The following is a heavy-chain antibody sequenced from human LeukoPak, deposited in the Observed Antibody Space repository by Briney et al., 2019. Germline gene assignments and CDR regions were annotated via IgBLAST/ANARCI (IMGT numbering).Heavy chain of an antibody. D-gene: IGHD2-2*01. CDR1: GFTFSSYG. CDR3: AKSGERTPAVYFFDY. CDR2: IWYDGSNK. V-gene: IGHV3-33*06. Sequence: GRSLRLSCAASGFTFSSYGMHWVRQAPGKGLEWVAVIWYDGSNKYYADSVKGRFTISRDNSKNTLYLQMNSLRAEDTAVYYCAKSGERTPAVYFFDYWGQGTLVTVSS. J-gene: IGHJ4*02.